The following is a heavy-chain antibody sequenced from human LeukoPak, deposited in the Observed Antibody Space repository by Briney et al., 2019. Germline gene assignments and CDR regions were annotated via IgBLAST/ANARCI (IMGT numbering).Heavy chain of an antibody. CDR3: ARARVQHDAFDI. CDR2: INHSGST. D-gene: IGHD6-13*01. Sequence: KPSETLSLTCAVYGGSFSGYYWSWIRQPPGKGLEWIGEINHSGSTNYNPPLKSRVTISVDTSKNQFSLKLSSVTAADTAVYYCARARVQHDAFDIWGQGTMVTVSS. J-gene: IGHJ3*02. CDR1: GGSFSGYY. V-gene: IGHV4-34*01.